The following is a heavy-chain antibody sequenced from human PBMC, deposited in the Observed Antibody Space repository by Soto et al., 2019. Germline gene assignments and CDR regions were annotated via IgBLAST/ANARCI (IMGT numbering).Heavy chain of an antibody. Sequence: QVQLVQSGPEVTMPGASVKVSCKTSGYTFTAYGLAWLRQAPGQRPEWLGWVDTANANTNYAEKFQGRVTMTSDRSTTTTYMELRSLRSDDTAVYHCARELNTDPTAYYSFAYWGQGTLVTVSS. J-gene: IGHJ4*02. D-gene: IGHD3-9*01. V-gene: IGHV1-18*01. CDR3: ARELNTDPTAYYSFAY. CDR2: VDTANANT. CDR1: GYTFTAYG.